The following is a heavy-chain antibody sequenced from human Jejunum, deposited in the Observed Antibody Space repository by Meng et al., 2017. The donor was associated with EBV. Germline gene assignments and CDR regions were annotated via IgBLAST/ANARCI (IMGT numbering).Heavy chain of an antibody. CDR2: IKSDGTTT. CDR3: TRGVGGTSYFDY. Sequence: EVQLVESGGGSVQPGGSLRLSCAASAFTFGSYWMHWVRQAPGKGLVWVSRIKSDGTTTNYADSVEGRFTISRDNAKNTLYLQMDSLRAEDTAVYYCTRGVGGTSYFDYWGQGTLATVDS. D-gene: IGHD1-26*01. CDR1: AFTFGSYW. J-gene: IGHJ4*02. V-gene: IGHV3-74*01.